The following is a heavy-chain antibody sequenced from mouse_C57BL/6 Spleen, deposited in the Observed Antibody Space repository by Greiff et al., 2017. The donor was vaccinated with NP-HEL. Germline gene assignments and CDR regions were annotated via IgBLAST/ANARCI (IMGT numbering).Heavy chain of an antibody. CDR1: GFTFSNYW. CDR2: IRLKSDNYAT. CDR3: TRSNYGAWFAY. Sequence: VKLVESGGGLVQPGGSMKLSCVASGFTFSNYWMNWVRQSPEKGLEWVAQIRLKSDNYATHYAESVKGRFTISRDDSKSSVYLQMNNLRAEDTGIYYCTRSNYGAWFAYWGQGTLVTVSA. V-gene: IGHV6-3*01. J-gene: IGHJ3*01. D-gene: IGHD2-5*01.